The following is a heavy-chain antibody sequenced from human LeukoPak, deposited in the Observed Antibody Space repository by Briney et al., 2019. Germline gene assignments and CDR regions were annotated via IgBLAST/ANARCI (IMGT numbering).Heavy chain of an antibody. CDR1: GYTFTGYY. V-gene: IGHV1-2*02. D-gene: IGHD3-22*01. CDR3: ARAAPYYYDSSGYQSDL. CDR2: INPNSGGT. J-gene: IGHJ6*02. Sequence: ASVKVSCKASGYTFTGYYMRWVRQAPGQGLEWMGWINPNSGGTNYAQKFQGRVTMTRDTSISTAYMELSRLRSDDTAVYYCARAAPYYYDSSGYQSDLWGQGTTVTVSS.